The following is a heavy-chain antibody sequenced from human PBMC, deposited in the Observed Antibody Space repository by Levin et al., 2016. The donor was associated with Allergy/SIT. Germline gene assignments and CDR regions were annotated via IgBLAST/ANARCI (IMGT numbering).Heavy chain of an antibody. CDR3: ASGLWFGGQNWLDP. CDR1: GYTTTTYG. D-gene: IGHD3-10*01. CDR2: INVANGNT. Sequence: ASVKVSCKASGYTTTTYGIHWVRQAPGQRLESMGWINVANGNTKYSQKFQGRVTFTRDTSANTAYMDLSSLTYEDTAVYYCASGLWFGGQNWLDPWGQGTLVTVSS. V-gene: IGHV1-3*01. J-gene: IGHJ5*02.